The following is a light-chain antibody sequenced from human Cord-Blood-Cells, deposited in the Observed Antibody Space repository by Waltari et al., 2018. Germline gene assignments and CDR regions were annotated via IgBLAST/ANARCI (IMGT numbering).Light chain of an antibody. Sequence: DIVMTQSPDSLAVSLGERATINCKSSQSVLYSSNNKNYLAWYQQKPGQPPKLLIYWASTRESVVPDRFSGSGSETDFTLTISSLQAEDVAVYYCQQYYSTPWTFGQGTKVEIK. CDR3: QQYYSTPWT. V-gene: IGKV4-1*01. CDR2: WAS. J-gene: IGKJ1*01. CDR1: QSVLYSSNNKNY.